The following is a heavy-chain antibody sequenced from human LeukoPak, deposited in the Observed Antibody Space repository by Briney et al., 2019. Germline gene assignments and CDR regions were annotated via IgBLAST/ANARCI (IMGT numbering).Heavy chain of an antibody. CDR3: ARWVATFDF. CDR1: GGSISSSGHY. V-gene: IGHV4-39*01. Sequence: SETLSLTCTVSGGSISSSGHYWGWIRQPPGKGLEWIGSIYYSGSIYSNPSLKSRVTISVDTSKNQFSLKLSSVTAADTAVFYCARWVATFDFWGQGTLVTVSS. J-gene: IGHJ4*02. CDR2: IYYSGSI. D-gene: IGHD5-24*01.